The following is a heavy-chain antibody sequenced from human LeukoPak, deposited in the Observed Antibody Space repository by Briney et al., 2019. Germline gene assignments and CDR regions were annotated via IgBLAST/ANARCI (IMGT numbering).Heavy chain of an antibody. J-gene: IGHJ4*02. D-gene: IGHD3-10*01. CDR3: ARGAHQDYSGSGTYYNPLFY. V-gene: IGHV1-46*01. CDR1: GYTFTSYS. CDR2: INPSGGTT. Sequence: ASVKVSFKASGYTFTSYSMHWVRQAPGQGLEWMGVINPSGGTTRYALRFQGRVTVTSDMSTSTVYMELSSLRSEDTAVYYCARGAHQDYSGSGTYYNPLFYWGQGTLVTVSS.